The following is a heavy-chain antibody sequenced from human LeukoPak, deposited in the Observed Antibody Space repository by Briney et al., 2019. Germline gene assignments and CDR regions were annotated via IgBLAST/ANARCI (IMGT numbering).Heavy chain of an antibody. V-gene: IGHV1-69*04. CDR3: AISNTGFYPPYYGMDV. CDR1: GYSFTSYA. CDR2: IIPILGIT. Sequence: SVTVSCKASGYSFTSYAISWVRQAPGQGLEWMGRIIPILGITDYAQNFQGRVTITADKSTTTAYMELTSLRSEDTAVFYCAISNTGFYPPYYGMDVWGQGTTVTVSS. J-gene: IGHJ6*02. D-gene: IGHD3-9*01.